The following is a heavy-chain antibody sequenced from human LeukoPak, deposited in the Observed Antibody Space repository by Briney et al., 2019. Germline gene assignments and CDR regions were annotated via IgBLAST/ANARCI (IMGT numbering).Heavy chain of an antibody. J-gene: IGHJ2*01. V-gene: IGHV3-72*01. CDR3: TRRYGGGSLDYFDL. CDR2: IRNKPNSYTT. Sequence: GGSLRLSCAASGFSFSDHYMDWVRQAPGKGLEWVGRIRNKPNSYTTEYAASVNGRFTVSRDDSKSSLFLQMNDLKTEDTAVCYCTRRYGGGSLDYFDLWGRGTLVTVSS. D-gene: IGHD2-15*01. CDR1: GFSFSDHY.